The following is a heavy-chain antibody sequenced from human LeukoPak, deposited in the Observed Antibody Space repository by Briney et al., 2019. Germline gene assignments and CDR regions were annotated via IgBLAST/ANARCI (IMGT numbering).Heavy chain of an antibody. Sequence: SETLSLTCTISDYSISSGFYWGWIRQPPGKGLEWIGSIFHSGDTYYNPSLKSRVTISVDTSKNHFSLKLNSVTAADTALYYCARVLVGATTAFDYWGQGTLVTVSS. CDR2: IFHSGDT. V-gene: IGHV4-38-2*02. J-gene: IGHJ4*02. D-gene: IGHD1-26*01. CDR3: ARVLVGATTAFDY. CDR1: DYSISSGFY.